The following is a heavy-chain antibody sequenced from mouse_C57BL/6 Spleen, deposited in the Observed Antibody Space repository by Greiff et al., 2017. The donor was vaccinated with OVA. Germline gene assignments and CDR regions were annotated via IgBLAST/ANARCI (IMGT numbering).Heavy chain of an antibody. D-gene: IGHD1-1*01. J-gene: IGHJ1*03. CDR3: ARYGSSHWYFDV. CDR1: GYAFSSYW. CDR2: IYPGDGDT. V-gene: IGHV1-80*01. Sequence: VQLQQSGAELVKPGASVKISCKASGYAFSSYWMNWVKQRPGKGLEWIGQIYPGDGDTNYNGKFKGKATLTADKSSSTAYMQLSSLTSEDSAVYFCARYGSSHWYFDVWGTGTTVTVSS.